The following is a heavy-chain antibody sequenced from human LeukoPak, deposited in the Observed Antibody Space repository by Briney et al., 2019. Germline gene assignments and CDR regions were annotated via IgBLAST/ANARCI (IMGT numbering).Heavy chain of an antibody. CDR3: ARDHSPLFYDSSGYYDY. V-gene: IGHV3-66*01. J-gene: IGHJ4*02. D-gene: IGHD3-22*01. CDR2: IYSGGST. Sequence: GGSQRLFCAASGFTVSSNYMNWVRQAPGKGLEWVSVIYSGGSTYYADSVKGRFTISRDNSKNTLYLQMNSLRAEDTAVYYCARDHSPLFYDSSGYYDYWGQGTLVTVSS. CDR1: GFTVSSNY.